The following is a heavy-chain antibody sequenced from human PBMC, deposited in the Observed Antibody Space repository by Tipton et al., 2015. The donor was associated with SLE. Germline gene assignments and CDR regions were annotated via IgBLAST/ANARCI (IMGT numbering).Heavy chain of an antibody. CDR1: GDSISDYY. CDR2: IYYSGGT. J-gene: IGHJ5*02. V-gene: IGHV4-59*01. CDR3: ARMRGGYNAHH. D-gene: IGHD5-24*01. Sequence: TLSLTCSVSGDSISDYYWTWIRQPPGKGLEWIGGIYYSGGTNYNPSVRSRVSISLDTSKNQFSLKVKSVTTADTAVYYCARMRGGYNAHHWGQGILVTVSS.